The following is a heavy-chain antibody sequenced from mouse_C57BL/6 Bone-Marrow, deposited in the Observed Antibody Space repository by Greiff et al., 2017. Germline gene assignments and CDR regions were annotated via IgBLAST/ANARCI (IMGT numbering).Heavy chain of an antibody. V-gene: IGHV1-62-3*01. CDR1: GYNFNSYW. Sequence: VQLQQPGAELVKPGASVKLSCKASGYNFNSYWMHWVKQRPGRGLEWIGRIDPNSGGTKYNEKFKNKATLTVDKPSSTAYMQLSSLTSEDSAVYYCARSGKPPITAPYYWGQGTTLTVSS. D-gene: IGHD1-2*01. J-gene: IGHJ2*01. CDR3: ARSGKPPITAPYY. CDR2: IDPNSGGT.